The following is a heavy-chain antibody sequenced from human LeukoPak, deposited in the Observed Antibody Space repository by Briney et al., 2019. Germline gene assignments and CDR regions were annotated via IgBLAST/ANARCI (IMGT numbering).Heavy chain of an antibody. D-gene: IGHD6-6*01. CDR1: GSTFSSYG. CDR2: IWYDGSNK. CDR3: ARDAPSRSSSSGFDY. V-gene: IGHV3-33*01. J-gene: IGHJ4*02. Sequence: GRSLRLSCAASGSTFSSYGMHWVRQAPGKGLEWVAVIWYDGSNKYYADSVKGRFTISRDNSKNTLYLQMNSLRAEDTAVYYCARDAPSRSSSSGFDYWGQGTLVTVSS.